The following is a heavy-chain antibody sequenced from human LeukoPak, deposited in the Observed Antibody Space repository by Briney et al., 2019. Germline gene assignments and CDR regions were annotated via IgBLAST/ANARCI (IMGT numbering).Heavy chain of an antibody. V-gene: IGHV3-53*01. J-gene: IGHJ6*02. CDR2: IFSGGST. CDR1: GFTVSTNY. CDR3: ARDTVTTFRFRDYYYYGMDV. Sequence: GGSLRLSCAASGFTVSTNYMNWVRQAPGKGLEWVSVIFSGGSTYYADSVKGRFTISRDNSKNTLYLQMNSLRAEDTAVYYCARDTVTTFRFRDYYYYGMDVWGQGTTVTVSS. D-gene: IGHD4-17*01.